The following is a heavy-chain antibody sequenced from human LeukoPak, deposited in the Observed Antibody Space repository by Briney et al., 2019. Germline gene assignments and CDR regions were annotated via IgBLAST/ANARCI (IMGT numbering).Heavy chain of an antibody. J-gene: IGHJ4*02. D-gene: IGHD6-19*01. CDR1: GFTFSDYR. CDR2: IKQDGGEG. V-gene: IGHV3-7*03. Sequence: GGSLRLSCVASGFTFSDYRMSWVRQAPGKGLEWVANIKQDGGEGYCVDSVKGRFTISRDNAKNSLYPQMNSLRAEDTAVYYCAKDKSIGWSYYFDFWGQGTLVTVSS. CDR3: AKDKSIGWSYYFDF.